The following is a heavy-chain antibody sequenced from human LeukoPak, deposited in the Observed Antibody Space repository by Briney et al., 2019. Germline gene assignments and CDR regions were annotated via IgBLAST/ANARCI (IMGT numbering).Heavy chain of an antibody. CDR2: IYYSGST. Sequence: TSETLSLTCTVSGGSISSSSYYWGWIRQPPGKGLEWIGSIYYSGSTYYNPSLKSRVAISVDTSKNQFSLKLSSVTAADTAVYYCARRVSAKYSGSPTRAFDIWGQGTMVTVSS. D-gene: IGHD1-26*01. CDR3: ARRVSAKYSGSPTRAFDI. CDR1: GGSISSSSYY. J-gene: IGHJ3*02. V-gene: IGHV4-39*01.